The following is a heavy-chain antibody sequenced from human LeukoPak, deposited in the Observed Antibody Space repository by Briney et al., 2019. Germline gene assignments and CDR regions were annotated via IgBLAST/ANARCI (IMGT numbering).Heavy chain of an antibody. CDR2: ISWNSGSI. V-gene: IGHV3-9*01. CDR3: AKAAAGTGAGFDY. Sequence: GGSLRLSCAASGFTFDDYAMHWVRQAPGKGLEWVSGISWNSGSIGYADSVKGRFTISRDNAKNSLYLQMNSLRAEDTALHYCAKAAAGTGAGFDYWGQGTLVTVSS. D-gene: IGHD6-13*01. CDR1: GFTFDDYA. J-gene: IGHJ4*02.